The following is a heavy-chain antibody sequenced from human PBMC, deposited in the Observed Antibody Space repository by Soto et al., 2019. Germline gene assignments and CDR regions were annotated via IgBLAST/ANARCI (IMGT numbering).Heavy chain of an antibody. CDR1: GGTFSSYA. CDR3: AREITIFGVVIIRPYGMDV. CDR2: IIPIFGTA. V-gene: IGHV1-69*13. D-gene: IGHD3-3*01. J-gene: IGHJ6*02. Sequence: SVKVSCKASGGTFSSYAISWVRQAPGQGLEWMGGIIPIFGTANYAQKFKGRVTIAADESTSTAYMELSSLRSEDTAVYYCAREITIFGVVIIRPYGMDVWGQGTTVTVSS.